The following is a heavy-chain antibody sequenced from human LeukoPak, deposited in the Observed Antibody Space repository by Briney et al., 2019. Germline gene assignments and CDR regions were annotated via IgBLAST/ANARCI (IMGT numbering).Heavy chain of an antibody. CDR3: ARDWFSDSSGYYPSPGFDY. Sequence: GASVKVSCKASGYTFTSYDINWVRQASGQGLEWMGWMNPNSGNTGYAQKFQGRVTMTRNTSISTAYMELSSLRSEDTAVYYCARDWFSDSSGYYPSPGFDYWGQGTLVTVSS. D-gene: IGHD3-22*01. J-gene: IGHJ4*02. V-gene: IGHV1-8*01. CDR2: MNPNSGNT. CDR1: GYTFTSYD.